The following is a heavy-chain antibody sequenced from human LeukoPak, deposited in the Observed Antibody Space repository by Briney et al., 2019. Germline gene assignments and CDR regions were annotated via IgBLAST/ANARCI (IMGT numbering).Heavy chain of an antibody. Sequence: SETLSLTCTVSGGSISSSNFYWGWIRQPPGKGLEWIGNIYYSGSTYYNPSLKSRVTISVDTSKNQFSLKLSSVTAADTAVYYCARVVAAAPEYFQYWGQGTLVTVSS. CDR1: GGSISSSNFY. CDR3: ARVVAAAPEYFQY. J-gene: IGHJ1*01. V-gene: IGHV4-39*01. D-gene: IGHD2-2*01. CDR2: IYYSGST.